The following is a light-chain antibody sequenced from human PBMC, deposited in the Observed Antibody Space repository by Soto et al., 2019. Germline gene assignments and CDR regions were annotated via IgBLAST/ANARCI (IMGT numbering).Light chain of an antibody. Sequence: QSALTQPASVSGSPGQSITISCTGTSSDVGGYDYVSWYQHHPGKAPKLMIFEVNNRPSGVSNRFSGSKSGNTASLTISGLQAEDEAYYYCNSYTTSSRRVFGGGTKLTVL. CDR1: SSDVGGYDY. CDR3: NSYTTSSRRV. V-gene: IGLV2-14*01. CDR2: EVN. J-gene: IGLJ3*02.